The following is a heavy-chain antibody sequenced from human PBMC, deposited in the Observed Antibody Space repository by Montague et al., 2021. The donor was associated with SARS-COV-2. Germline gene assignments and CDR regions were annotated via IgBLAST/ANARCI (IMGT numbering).Heavy chain of an antibody. CDR3: VAEWLAIYYFDF. D-gene: IGHD6-19*01. CDR1: GGSISSSNYY. CDR2: LFYSGSS. V-gene: IGHV4-39*01. J-gene: IGHJ4*02. Sequence: SETLSLTCTVAGGSISSSNYYWGWIRQPPGKGLEWIGSLFYSGSSFYNPSLESRVTISVDTSKNQFSQRLSSVTAADTAVYYCVAEWLAIYYFDFWGQGTLVTVSS.